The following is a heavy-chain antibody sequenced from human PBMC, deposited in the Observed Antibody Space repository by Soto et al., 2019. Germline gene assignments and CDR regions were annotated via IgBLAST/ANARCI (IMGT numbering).Heavy chain of an antibody. J-gene: IGHJ4*02. CDR3: ARGMSKGVVTPSDY. CDR1: GGSISTYY. V-gene: IGHV4-59*01. Sequence: QVQLQESGPGLVKPSETLSLTCTVSGGSISTYYWSWIRQPPGKGLEWIGYIYYSGSTNYNPSLTSRVTISVDTSKNQFSLKLNSVTAADTAVYYCARGMSKGVVTPSDYWGQGTLVTVSS. D-gene: IGHD2-21*02. CDR2: IYYSGST.